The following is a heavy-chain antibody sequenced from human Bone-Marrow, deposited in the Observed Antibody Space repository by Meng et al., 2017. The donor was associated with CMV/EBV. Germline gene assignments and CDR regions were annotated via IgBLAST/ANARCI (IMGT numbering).Heavy chain of an antibody. J-gene: IGHJ3*01. D-gene: IGHD1-26*01. Sequence: GGSLRLSCAAPGFTFSSYAMHWVRQAPGKGLEWVAVISYDGSNKYYAASVKGRFTISRDNSKNTLYLQMNSLRAEDTAVYYCAKDLTGDNAFDVWGQGTMVTVSS. V-gene: IGHV3-30-3*01. CDR1: GFTFSSYA. CDR3: AKDLTGDNAFDV. CDR2: ISYDGSNK.